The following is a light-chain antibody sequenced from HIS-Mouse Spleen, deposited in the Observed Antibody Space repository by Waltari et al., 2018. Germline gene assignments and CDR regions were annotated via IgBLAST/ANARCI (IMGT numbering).Light chain of an antibody. V-gene: IGLV2-23*01. Sequence: QSALTQPASVSGSPAQSITISCTATSSDFGSYNLVSWYQQHPGKAPKLMIYEGSKRPSGVSNRFSGSKSGNTASLTISGLQAEDEADYYCCSYAGSSTWVFGGGTKLTVL. CDR3: CSYAGSSTWV. CDR1: SSDFGSYNL. J-gene: IGLJ3*02. CDR2: EGS.